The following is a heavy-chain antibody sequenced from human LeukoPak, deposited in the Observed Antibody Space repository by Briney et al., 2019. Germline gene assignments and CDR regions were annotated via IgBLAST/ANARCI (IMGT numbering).Heavy chain of an antibody. V-gene: IGHV3-21*01. Sequence: GGSLRLSCAASGFTFSSYSMNWVRQAPGKGLEWVSSITSSSTYIHYADSVKGRFTISRDNAKSSLYLQMNSLRAEDTAVYYCARTTSGATFSDYYYYHMDVWGKGTTVTVSS. D-gene: IGHD1-26*01. CDR3: ARTTSGATFSDYYYYHMDV. CDR1: GFTFSSYS. J-gene: IGHJ6*03. CDR2: ITSSSTYI.